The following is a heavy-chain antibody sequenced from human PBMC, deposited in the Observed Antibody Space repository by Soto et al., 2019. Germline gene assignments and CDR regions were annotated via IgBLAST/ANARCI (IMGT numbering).Heavy chain of an antibody. Sequence: PSETLSLTCTVSGGSISSSSYYWGWIRQPPGKGLEWIGSIYYSGSTYYNPSLKSRVTISVDTSKNQFSLKLSSVTAADTAVYYCARRGYCSGGSCYVAFDIWGQGTMVTVSS. CDR1: GGSISSSSYY. V-gene: IGHV4-39*07. D-gene: IGHD2-15*01. CDR2: IYYSGST. J-gene: IGHJ3*02. CDR3: ARRGYCSGGSCYVAFDI.